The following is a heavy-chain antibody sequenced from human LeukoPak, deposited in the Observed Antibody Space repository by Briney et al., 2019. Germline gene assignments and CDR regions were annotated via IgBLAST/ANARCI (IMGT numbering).Heavy chain of an antibody. Sequence: ASVKVSCKASGYTFTSYDINWVRQAAGQGLEWMGWMNPNSGNTGSAQQFQGRVTLTRDTSIGTAYMELSSLRSEDTAVYYCAGGNVVVPAASLSWFDPWGQGTLVTVSS. CDR3: AGGNVVVPAASLSWFDP. CDR1: GYTFTSYD. V-gene: IGHV1-8*01. D-gene: IGHD2-2*01. J-gene: IGHJ5*02. CDR2: MNPNSGNT.